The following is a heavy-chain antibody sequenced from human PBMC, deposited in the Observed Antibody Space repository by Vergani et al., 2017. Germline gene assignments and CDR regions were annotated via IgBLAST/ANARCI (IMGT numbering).Heavy chain of an antibody. V-gene: IGHV3-23*01. J-gene: IGHJ4*02. CDR1: GFTFSSYA. Sequence: EVQLLESGGGLVQPGGSLRLSCAASGFTFSSYAMTWVRQAPGKGLEWVSSITFSGDSTYYADSVKGRFTISRDNSKNTLYLQMNILRAEDTAVYYCAKETYCSSSTCPHVWGQGTLVTVSS. D-gene: IGHD2-2*01. CDR2: ITFSGDST. CDR3: AKETYCSSSTCPHV.